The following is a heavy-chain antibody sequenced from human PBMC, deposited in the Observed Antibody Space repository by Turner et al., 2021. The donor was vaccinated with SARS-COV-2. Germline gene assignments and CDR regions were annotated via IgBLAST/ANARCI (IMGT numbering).Heavy chain of an antibody. D-gene: IGHD2-8*01. Sequence: QVQLVESGGGVVQPGRSLTISRAASGFTFSSYGMHWVRQAPGKGLEWVAVIWYDGSNKYYADSVKGRFTISRDNSKNTLYLQMNSLTAEDTAVYYCARDPNAGYYYMDVWGKGTTVTVSS. CDR2: IWYDGSNK. V-gene: IGHV3-33*01. CDR3: ARDPNAGYYYMDV. J-gene: IGHJ6*03. CDR1: GFTFSSYG.